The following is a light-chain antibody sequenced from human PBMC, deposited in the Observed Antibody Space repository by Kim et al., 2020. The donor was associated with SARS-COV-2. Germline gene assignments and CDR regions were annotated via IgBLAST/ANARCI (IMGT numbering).Light chain of an antibody. Sequence: QSLTISITGTSSDVGGYNYVSWYQQHPGKAPKLMIYDVSDRPSGVSNRFSGSKSGNTASLTISGLQAEDEADYYCSSYTSTSTNYVFGTGTKVTVL. CDR1: SSDVGGYNY. V-gene: IGLV2-14*03. CDR3: SSYTSTSTNYV. CDR2: DVS. J-gene: IGLJ1*01.